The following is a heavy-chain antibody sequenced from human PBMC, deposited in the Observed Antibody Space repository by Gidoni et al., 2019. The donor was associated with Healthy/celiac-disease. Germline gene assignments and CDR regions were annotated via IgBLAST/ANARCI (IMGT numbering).Heavy chain of an antibody. J-gene: IGHJ4*02. CDR2: ISYDGSNK. V-gene: IGHV3-30-3*01. Sequence: QVQLVESGGGVVQPGRSLRLSCAASGFTFSSYAMHWVRQAPGKGLEWVAVISYDGSNKYYADSVKGRFTISRDNSKNTLYLQMNSLRAEDTAVYYCARDRVSLRAFDYWGQGTLVTVSS. CDR3: ARDRVSLRAFDY. CDR1: GFTFSSYA.